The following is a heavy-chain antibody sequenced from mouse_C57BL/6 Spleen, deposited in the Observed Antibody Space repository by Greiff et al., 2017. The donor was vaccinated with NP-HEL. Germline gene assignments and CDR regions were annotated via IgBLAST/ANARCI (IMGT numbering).Heavy chain of an antibody. J-gene: IGHJ4*01. CDR2: FYPGSGSI. CDR1: GYTFTEYT. Sequence: QVQLQQSGAELVKPGASVKLSCKASGYTFTEYTIHWVKQRSGQGLEWIGWFYPGSGSIKYNEKFKDKATLTADKSSSTVYMALSRLTSEDSAVYFCARHEDPYYYGSRRAMDYWGQGTSVTVSS. D-gene: IGHD1-1*01. V-gene: IGHV1-62-2*01. CDR3: ARHEDPYYYGSRRAMDY.